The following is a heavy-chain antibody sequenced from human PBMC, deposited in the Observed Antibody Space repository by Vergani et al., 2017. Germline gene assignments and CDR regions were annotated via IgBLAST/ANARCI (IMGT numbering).Heavy chain of an antibody. D-gene: IGHD1-1*01. CDR1: GFKFSDHY. CDR2: ISPGASTV. J-gene: IGHJ6*02. Sequence: LEESWGGSVKPGGSLRLSCAASGFKFSDHYMSWIRQAPGKGLDWVSHISPGASTVSYTDSVTGRFTVSRDNDNNSLTLDMTTLRVEDTAVYYCAKNPGISTTRHYYAMDVWGQGTTVTVSS. CDR3: AKNPGISTTRHYYAMDV. V-gene: IGHV3-11*04.